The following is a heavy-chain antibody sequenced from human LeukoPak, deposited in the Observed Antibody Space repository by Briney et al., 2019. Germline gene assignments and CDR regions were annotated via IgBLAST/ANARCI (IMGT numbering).Heavy chain of an antibody. CDR1: GFTFSSYA. J-gene: IGHJ4*02. D-gene: IGHD2-15*01. V-gene: IGHV3-23*01. CDR2: ISNNGGYT. Sequence: GGSLRLSCAVSGFTFSSYAMSWVRQAPGKGLKWVSAISNNGGYTYYADSVQGRFTISRDNSKSTLCLQMNSLRAEDTAVYYCAKQLGYCSDGSCYFPYWGQGTLVTVSS. CDR3: AKQLGYCSDGSCYFPY.